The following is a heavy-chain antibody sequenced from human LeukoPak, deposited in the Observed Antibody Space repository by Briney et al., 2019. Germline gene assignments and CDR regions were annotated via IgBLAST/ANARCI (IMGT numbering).Heavy chain of an antibody. CDR3: ARQSRPDSSGYDWNWFDP. D-gene: IGHD5-12*01. J-gene: IGHJ5*02. CDR2: INPNSGGT. CDR1: GYTFTDYC. V-gene: IGHV1-2*02. Sequence: ASVKVSCKASGYTFTDYCMHWVRQAPGQGLEWMGWINPNSGGTNYAQKFQGRVTMTRDTSISTAYMELSRLSSDDTAVYYCARQSRPDSSGYDWNWFDPWGQGTLVTVSS.